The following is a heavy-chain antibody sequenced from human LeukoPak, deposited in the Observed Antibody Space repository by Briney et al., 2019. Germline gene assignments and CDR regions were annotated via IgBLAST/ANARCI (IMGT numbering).Heavy chain of an antibody. V-gene: IGHV3-20*04. CDR1: GFPFDVYG. Sequence: GTGGSLSLFCALSGFPFDVYGTRWARHSGGGGLECDTCIIWNVGNTGYAVSVTGRFTLSRDNAKNSLYLQMNSLRAEDTALYYCAREGSSSWINWFDPWGQGTLVTVSS. CDR3: AREGSSSWINWFDP. J-gene: IGHJ5*02. D-gene: IGHD6-13*01. CDR2: IIWNVGNT.